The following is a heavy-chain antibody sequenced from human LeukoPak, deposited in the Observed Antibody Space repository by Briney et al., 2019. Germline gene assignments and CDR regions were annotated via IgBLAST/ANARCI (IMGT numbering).Heavy chain of an antibody. Sequence: ASVKVSCKASGYTFTSYHMHWVRQAPGQGLEWMGIINPSGGSTSYAQKFQGRVTMTRDTSTSTVYMELSSLRSEDTAVYYCARGLVTMVRGVISPDLDYWGQGTLVTVSS. V-gene: IGHV1-46*01. CDR3: ARGLVTMVRGVISPDLDY. J-gene: IGHJ4*02. CDR2: INPSGGST. CDR1: GYTFTSYH. D-gene: IGHD3-10*01.